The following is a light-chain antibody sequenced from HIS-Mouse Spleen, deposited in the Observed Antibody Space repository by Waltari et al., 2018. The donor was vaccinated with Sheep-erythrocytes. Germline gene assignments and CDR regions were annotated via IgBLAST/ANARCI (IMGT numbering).Light chain of an antibody. Sequence: DLQMTQSPSSVSASVRDRVTITCRASQGISSWLARYQQKPGKAPKLLIYAASSLQSGVPSSFSGSGSGTDFTLTISSLQPEDFATYYCQQANSFPITFGQGTRLEIK. J-gene: IGKJ5*01. CDR2: AAS. CDR3: QQANSFPIT. V-gene: IGKV1-12*01. CDR1: QGISSW.